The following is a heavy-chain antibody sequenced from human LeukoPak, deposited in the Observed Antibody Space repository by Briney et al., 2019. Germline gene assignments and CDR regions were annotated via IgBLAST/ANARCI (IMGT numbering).Heavy chain of an antibody. V-gene: IGHV1-69*06. CDR2: IIPIFGTA. CDR1: GGTFRSYA. J-gene: IGHJ3*02. CDR3: ARDREGAFDI. D-gene: IGHD1-26*01. Sequence: EASVKVSCKASGGTFRSYAISWVRQAPGQGLEWMGGIIPIFGTANYAQKFQGRVTITADKSTSTAYMELSSLRSEDTAVYYCARDREGAFDIWGQGTMVTVSS.